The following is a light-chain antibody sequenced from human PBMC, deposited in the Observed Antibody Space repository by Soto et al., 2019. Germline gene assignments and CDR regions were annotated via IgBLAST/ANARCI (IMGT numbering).Light chain of an antibody. CDR2: EVS. Sequence: QSVLTQPASVSGSPGQSITISCTGTSSDVGGYKYVSWYQQHPGKAPKLMIYEVSNRPSGVSDRFSGSKSGNTASLTISGLQAEDEADYYCSSYSSSNTYVFATGSKLTVL. CDR3: SSYSSSNTYV. J-gene: IGLJ1*01. CDR1: SSDVGGYKY. V-gene: IGLV2-14*01.